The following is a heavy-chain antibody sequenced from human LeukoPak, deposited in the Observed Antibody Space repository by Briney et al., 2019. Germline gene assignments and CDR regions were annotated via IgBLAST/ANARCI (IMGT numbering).Heavy chain of an antibody. J-gene: IGHJ4*02. CDR2: INPNSGGT. CDR3: ARGGYDYHFDY. CDR1: GYSFTDYL. V-gene: IGHV1-2*02. Sequence: ASVKVSCKASGYSFTDYLISWVRQAPGQGLEWMGWINPNSGGTKYAQKFQGRVTMTRDTSISTAYMELSRLRSDDTAVYYCARGGYDYHFDYWGQGTLVTVSS. D-gene: IGHD3-16*01.